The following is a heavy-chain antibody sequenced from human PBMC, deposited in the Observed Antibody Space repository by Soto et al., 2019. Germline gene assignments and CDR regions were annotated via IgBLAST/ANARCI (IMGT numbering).Heavy chain of an antibody. J-gene: IGHJ4*02. CDR2: IHYSGST. V-gene: IGHV4-59*01. CDR1: GGSISGSD. Sequence: QVQLQESGPGLVKPSETLSLTCTVSGGSISGSDWSWIRQTPGKVLEWVGYIHYSGSTNYNPSLKSRVTMSVDSAKNQFSLQLSSVTAADTAVYFCTKYRRTDAEGYSFDYWGQGALVTVSS. D-gene: IGHD2-15*01. CDR3: TKYRRTDAEGYSFDY.